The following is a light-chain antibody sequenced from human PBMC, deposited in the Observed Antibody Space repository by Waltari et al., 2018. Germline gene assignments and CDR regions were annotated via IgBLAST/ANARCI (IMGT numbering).Light chain of an antibody. CDR3: AAWDGSLNGLV. V-gene: IGLV1-36*01. CDR1: SSNIGNNA. J-gene: IGLJ2*01. Sequence: QSVLTQPPSVSEAPRQRVTISCSGSSSNIGNNAVNWYQQLPGKAPKLLIYYDDLLPSWFSDLFSGSKAGTSASLAISGLQSEDEADYYCAAWDGSLNGLVFGGGTKLTVL. CDR2: YDD.